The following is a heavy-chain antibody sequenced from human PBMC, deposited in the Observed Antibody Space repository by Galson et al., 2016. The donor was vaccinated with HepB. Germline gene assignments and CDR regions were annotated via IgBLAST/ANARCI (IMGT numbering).Heavy chain of an antibody. D-gene: IGHD4-17*01. J-gene: IGHJ5*02. CDR3: ARGVNYGDYLGHWFDP. V-gene: IGHV1-2*02. Sequence: SVKVSCKASGYTFTDDYIHWVRQAPGQGLEWLGWVDPYGGGTNFAQKFRGRVTMTRDTTISTVYMELSRLKSDDTAVYYCARGVNYGDYLGHWFDPWGQGTLVTDSS. CDR1: GYTFTDDY. CDR2: VDPYGGGT.